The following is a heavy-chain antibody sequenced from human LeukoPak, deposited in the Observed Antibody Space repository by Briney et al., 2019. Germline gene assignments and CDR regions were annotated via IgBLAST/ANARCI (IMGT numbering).Heavy chain of an antibody. Sequence: KSSGTLSLTCAVSGGSISSSNWWSWVRQPPGKGLEWIGEIYHSGSTNYNPSLKSRVTISVDKSKNQFSLKLSSVTAADTAVYYCARDVIAVAGTGFDYRGQGTLVTVSS. CDR2: IYHSGST. J-gene: IGHJ4*02. CDR1: GGSISSSNW. V-gene: IGHV4-4*02. D-gene: IGHD6-19*01. CDR3: ARDVIAVAGTGFDY.